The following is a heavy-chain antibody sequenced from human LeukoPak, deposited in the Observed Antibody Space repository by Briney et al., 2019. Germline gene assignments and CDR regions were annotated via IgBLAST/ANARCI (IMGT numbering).Heavy chain of an antibody. J-gene: IGHJ6*03. V-gene: IGHV3-30*03. CDR2: ISYDGGNK. CDR1: GFTLSTYG. Sequence: PGGSLRLSCVASGFTLSTYGIHWVRQAAGKGLEWVAVISYDGGNKFYADSVKGRFTISRDNSKNTVYLEMDNLRPEDTAVYYCARDQSARDYYYYMDVWGKGSTVTVSS. CDR3: ARDQSARDYYYYMDV. D-gene: IGHD3-3*01.